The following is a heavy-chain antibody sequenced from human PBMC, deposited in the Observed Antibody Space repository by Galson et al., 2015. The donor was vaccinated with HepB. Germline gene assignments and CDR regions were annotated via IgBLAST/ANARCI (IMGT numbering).Heavy chain of an antibody. Sequence: LRLSCAASGFTFSSYSMNWVRQAPGKGLEWVSYISSSSSTIYYADSVKGRFTISRDDAKNSLYLQMNSLRDEDTAVYYCARDGNVWGSYRYGLSAFDIWGQGTMVTVSS. V-gene: IGHV3-48*02. J-gene: IGHJ3*02. CDR3: ARDGNVWGSYRYGLSAFDI. D-gene: IGHD3-16*02. CDR2: ISSSSSTI. CDR1: GFTFSSYS.